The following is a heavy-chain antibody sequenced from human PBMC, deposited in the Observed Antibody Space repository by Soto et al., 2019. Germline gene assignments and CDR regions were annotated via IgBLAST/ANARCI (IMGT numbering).Heavy chain of an antibody. V-gene: IGHV2-5*01. CDR2: IYWNDDK. CDR3: AHDSGYRAAAVDWFDP. CDR1: GFSLSTSGVG. D-gene: IGHD6-13*01. Sequence: SGPTLVNPTQTPTLTCTFSGFSLSTSGVGVGWIRQPPGKALEWLVLIYWNDDKRYSPSLKSRLTITKDTSKNQVVLTMTNMDPVDTATYYCAHDSGYRAAAVDWFDPWGQGTLVTVSS. J-gene: IGHJ5*02.